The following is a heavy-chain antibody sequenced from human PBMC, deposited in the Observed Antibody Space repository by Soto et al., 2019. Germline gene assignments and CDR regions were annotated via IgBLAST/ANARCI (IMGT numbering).Heavy chain of an antibody. CDR2: ISGSGGTK. D-gene: IGHD2-8*01. CDR3: AKYCSSDVCFDY. Sequence: LRLSCASSGFTFSSCSMNWVRQAPGKGLEWVSFISGSGGTKYYADSVKGRFTVSRDNAKNSLYLQMSSLRDEDTAVYYCAKYCSSDVCFDYWGQGTLVTVSS. J-gene: IGHJ4*02. CDR1: GFTFSSCS. V-gene: IGHV3-48*02.